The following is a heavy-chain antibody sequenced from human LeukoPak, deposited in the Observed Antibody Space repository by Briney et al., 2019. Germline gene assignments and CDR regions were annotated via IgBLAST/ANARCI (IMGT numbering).Heavy chain of an antibody. CDR2: ISSSSSYI. J-gene: IGHJ4*02. CDR1: GFTFSSYS. D-gene: IGHD3-16*02. Sequence: GVLRLSCAASGFTFSSYSMNWVSQAPGKGLEWVSSISSSSSYIYYADSVKGRFTISRDNAKNSLYLQMNSLRAEDTAVYYCARDIYDYVWGSYRYYFDYWGQGTLVTVSS. V-gene: IGHV3-21*01. CDR3: ARDIYDYVWGSYRYYFDY.